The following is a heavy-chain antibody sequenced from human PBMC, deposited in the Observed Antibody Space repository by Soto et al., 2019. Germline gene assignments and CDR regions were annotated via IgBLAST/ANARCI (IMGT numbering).Heavy chain of an antibody. CDR2: IYYSGST. D-gene: IGHD6-19*01. J-gene: IGHJ3*02. CDR1: GGSISSYY. V-gene: IGHV4-59*08. CDR3: ARHHGRQWLGWDRYAFDI. Sequence: PSETLSLTCTVSGGSISSYYWSWIRQPPGKGLERIGYIYYSGSTNYNPSLKSRVTISVDTSKNLFSLKLSSVTAADTAVYYCARHHGRQWLGWDRYAFDIWGQGTMVTVSS.